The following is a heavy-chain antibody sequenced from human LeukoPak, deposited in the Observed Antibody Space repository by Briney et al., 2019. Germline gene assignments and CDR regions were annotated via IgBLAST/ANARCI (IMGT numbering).Heavy chain of an antibody. J-gene: IGHJ6*02. D-gene: IGHD4-17*01. CDR1: GGSISSYY. CDR3: ARVAMTSTVTTRNYYYYGMDV. V-gene: IGHV4-59*01. Sequence: SETLSLTCTVSGGSISSYYWSWIRQPPGKGLEWIGYIYYSGSTNYNPSLKSRVTISVDTSKNQFSLKLSSVTAADTAVYYCARVAMTSTVTTRNYYYYGMDVWGQGTTVTVS. CDR2: IYYSGST.